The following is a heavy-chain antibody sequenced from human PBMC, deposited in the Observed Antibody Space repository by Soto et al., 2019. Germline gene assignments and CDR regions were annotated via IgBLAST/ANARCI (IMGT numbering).Heavy chain of an antibody. V-gene: IGHV4-61*08. J-gene: IGHJ5*02. CDR3: ASDGNVGVST. D-gene: IGHD1-26*01. CDR1: GGSVSTDAYY. Sequence: PSETLSLTCTVSGGSVSTDAYYWTWIRQPPGKELEWIGNIFYSGTTNYKPSLKSRLTISVDTSKDQFSLKLTSVTAADTAVYYCASDGNVGVSTWGQGTLVTV. CDR2: IFYSGTT.